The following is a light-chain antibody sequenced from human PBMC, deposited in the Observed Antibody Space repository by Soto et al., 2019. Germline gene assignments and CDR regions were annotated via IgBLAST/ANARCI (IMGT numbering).Light chain of an antibody. J-gene: IGKJ1*01. Sequence: DIQRTQSPSTLPASVGDRLTITCRASQSISTWLAWYQQRPGKGPKLLIYKASNLQGGVSSRFSGSGSGTEFTLTISGLPPDDFATYYCQQYYTYPWTFGHGTKVDIK. V-gene: IGKV1-5*03. CDR3: QQYYTYPWT. CDR1: QSISTW. CDR2: KAS.